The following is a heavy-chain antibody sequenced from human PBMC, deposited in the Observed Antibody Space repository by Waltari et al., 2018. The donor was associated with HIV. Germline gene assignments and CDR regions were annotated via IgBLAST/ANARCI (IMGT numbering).Heavy chain of an antibody. V-gene: IGHV1-2*02. CDR1: GYTFSDNY. D-gene: IGHD3-16*01. J-gene: IGHJ4*02. CDR3: ARVPQGRFGELSTYYFDY. Sequence: QVQLVQSGAVVKKPGASVKVSCKTSGYTFSDNYIHWMRQAPGQGPEWKGWDNPNRWGPNKAQRFQDRGHVTRDTQISTVFMGLSMLASDDTAVYYCARVPQGRFGELSTYYFDYWGQGSLVIVSS. CDR2: DNPNRWGP.